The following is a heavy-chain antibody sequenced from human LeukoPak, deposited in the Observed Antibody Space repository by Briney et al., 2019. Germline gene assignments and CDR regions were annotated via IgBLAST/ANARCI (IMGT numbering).Heavy chain of an antibody. D-gene: IGHD1-26*01. CDR1: GGPFSGYY. J-gene: IGHJ4*02. CDR3: ALGATSFDY. V-gene: IGHV4-34*01. CDR2: INHSGST. Sequence: SETLSLTCAVYGGPFSGYYWSWIRQPPGKGLEWIGEINHSGSTNYNPSLKSRVTISVDTSKNQFSLKLSSVTAADTAVYYCALGATSFDYWGQGTLVTVSS.